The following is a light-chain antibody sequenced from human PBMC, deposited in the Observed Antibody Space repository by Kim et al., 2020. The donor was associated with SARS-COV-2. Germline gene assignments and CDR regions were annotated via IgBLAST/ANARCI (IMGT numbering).Light chain of an antibody. J-gene: IGLJ3*02. V-gene: IGLV2-18*02. CDR3: SSYSSNTIWV. Sequence: QSALTQPPSVSGSPGQSVTISCTGTRSDVGYYNRVSWYQQPAGTAPKLLIYEVSNRPSGVPARFSGSKSGNTASLTISGLRAEDEADYYCSSYSSNTIWVFGGGTQLTVL. CDR2: EVS. CDR1: RSDVGYYNR.